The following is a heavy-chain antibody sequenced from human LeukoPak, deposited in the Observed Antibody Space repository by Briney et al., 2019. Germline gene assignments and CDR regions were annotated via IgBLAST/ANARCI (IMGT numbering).Heavy chain of an antibody. V-gene: IGHV3-23*01. CDR3: ASDVLRYFDWSFDY. Sequence: QPGASLRLSCAASGFTFSSYAMSWVRQAPGKGLEWVSAISGSGGSTYYADSVKGRFTISRDNSKNTLYLQMNSLRAEDTAVYYCASDVLRYFDWSFDYWGQGTLVTVSS. CDR2: ISGSGGST. J-gene: IGHJ4*02. CDR1: GFTFSSYA. D-gene: IGHD3-9*01.